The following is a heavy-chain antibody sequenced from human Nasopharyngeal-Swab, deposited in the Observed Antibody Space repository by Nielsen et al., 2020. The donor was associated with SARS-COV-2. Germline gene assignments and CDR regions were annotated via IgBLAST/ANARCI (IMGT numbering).Heavy chain of an antibody. V-gene: IGHV3-21*05. CDR1: GFTFSSYS. CDR2: ISSSSSYT. CDR3: ARGPDY. Sequence: GESLKISCAASGFTFSSYSMNWVRQAPGKGLEWVSYISSSSSYTNYADSVKGRFTISRDNAKNSLYLQMNSLRAEDTAVYYCARGPDYWGQGTLVTVSS. J-gene: IGHJ4*02.